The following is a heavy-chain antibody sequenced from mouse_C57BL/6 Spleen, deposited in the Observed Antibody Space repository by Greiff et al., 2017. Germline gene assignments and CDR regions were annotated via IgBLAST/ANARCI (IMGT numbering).Heavy chain of an antibody. D-gene: IGHD1-1*01. CDR1: GYTFTDYE. Sequence: QVQLQQSGAELVRPGASVTLSCKASGYTFTDYEMHWVKQTPVPGLEWIGAIDPDTGGTAYNQKFKGKAILTADKSSSTAYMELRSLTSEDSAVYYCTRPGFYYYGSSPLAYWGQGTLVTVSA. CDR3: TRPGFYYYGSSPLAY. CDR2: IDPDTGGT. V-gene: IGHV1-15*01. J-gene: IGHJ3*01.